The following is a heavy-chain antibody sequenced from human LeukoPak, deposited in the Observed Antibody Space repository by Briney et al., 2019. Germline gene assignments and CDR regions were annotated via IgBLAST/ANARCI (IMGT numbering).Heavy chain of an antibody. V-gene: IGHV3-21*01. D-gene: IGHD3-22*01. CDR3: ARGSPTYDSSGYYDHFDY. Sequence: PGGSLRLSCAASGFTFSRYSMNWVRQAPGKGLEWVSSISSTSSFIYYADSVKGRFTISRDNAKNSLYLQMNSLRAEDTAVYYCARGSPTYDSSGYYDHFDYWGQGTLVTVSS. CDR2: ISSTSSFI. CDR1: GFTFSRYS. J-gene: IGHJ4*02.